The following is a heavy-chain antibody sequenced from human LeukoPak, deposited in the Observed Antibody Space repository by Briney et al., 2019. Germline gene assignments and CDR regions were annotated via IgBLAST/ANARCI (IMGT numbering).Heavy chain of an antibody. CDR3: ARGRTRERNWFDP. V-gene: IGHV4-30-2*01. D-gene: IGHD1-26*01. Sequence: PSETLSLTCAVSGGSISSGGYSWSWIRQPPGKGLEWVGYIYHSRRTYYNPSLKSRVTISVDRSKNQFSLKLSSVTAADTAVYYCARGRTRERNWFDPWGQGTLVTVSS. CDR1: GGSISSGGYS. J-gene: IGHJ5*02. CDR2: IYHSRRT.